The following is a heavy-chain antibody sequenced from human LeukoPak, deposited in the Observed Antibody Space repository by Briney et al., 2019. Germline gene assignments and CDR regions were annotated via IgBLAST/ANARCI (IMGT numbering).Heavy chain of an antibody. CDR2: IGIDSGNT. V-gene: IGHV3-48*04. CDR1: GFTFSDYS. Sequence: GGSLRLSCAASGFTFSDYSMNWVRQAPGKGLEWISYIGIDSGNTNYADSVKGRFTISGDNAKNSLYLQMNSLRAEDTAVYYCLTSTRSHRFDYWGQGTLVTVSS. J-gene: IGHJ4*02. CDR3: LTSTRSHRFDY. D-gene: IGHD2-15*01.